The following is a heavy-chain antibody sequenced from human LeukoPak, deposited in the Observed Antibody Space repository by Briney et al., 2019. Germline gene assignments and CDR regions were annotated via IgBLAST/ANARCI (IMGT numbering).Heavy chain of an antibody. CDR3: ARLVRGNSLGTS. Sequence: KASETLSLTCTVSGGSISSSSYYWGWIRQPPGKGLEWIGSIYYSGSTYYNPSLKSRVTISVDTSKNQFSLKLSSVTAADTAVYYCARLVRGNSLGTSWGQGTMVTVSS. J-gene: IGHJ3*01. D-gene: IGHD1-26*01. CDR1: GGSISSSSYY. CDR2: IYYSGST. V-gene: IGHV4-39*01.